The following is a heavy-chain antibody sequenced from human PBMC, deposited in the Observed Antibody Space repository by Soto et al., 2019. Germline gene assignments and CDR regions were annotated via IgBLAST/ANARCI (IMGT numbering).Heavy chain of an antibody. Sequence: EVQLVESGGGLVQPGGSLRLSCAASGFTFSSYSMNWVRQAPGKGLEWVSYISSSSSTIYYADSVKGRFTISRDNAKNSLYLQMNSLRAEDTAGYYCARDSMDYGMDVWGQGTTVTVSS. V-gene: IGHV3-48*01. D-gene: IGHD2-8*01. CDR3: ARDSMDYGMDV. CDR2: ISSSSSTI. CDR1: GFTFSSYS. J-gene: IGHJ6*02.